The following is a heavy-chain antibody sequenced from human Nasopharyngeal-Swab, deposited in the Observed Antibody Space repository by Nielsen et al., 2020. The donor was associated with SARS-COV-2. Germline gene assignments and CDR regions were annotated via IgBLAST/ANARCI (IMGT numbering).Heavy chain of an antibody. D-gene: IGHD3-9*01. V-gene: IGHV2-5*01. CDR2: IYWNDDK. J-gene: IGHJ4*02. Sequence: SGPTLVKPTQTLTLTCTFSGFSLSTSGVGVVWIRQPPGKALEWLALIYWNDDKRYSPSLKSRLTITKDTSKNQVVLTMTNMDPVDTATYYCAREYYDILTGYYSNTDYWGQGTLVTVSS. CDR3: AREYYDILTGYYSNTDY. CDR1: GFSLSTSGVG.